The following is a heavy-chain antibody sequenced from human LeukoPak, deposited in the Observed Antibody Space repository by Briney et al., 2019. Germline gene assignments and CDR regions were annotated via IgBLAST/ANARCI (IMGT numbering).Heavy chain of an antibody. CDR3: ARESSYYDSSGYYNY. CDR1: GFTFDDYG. D-gene: IGHD3-22*01. Sequence: PGGSLRLSCAASGFTFDDYGMSWVRQAPGKGLEWVSGINWNGGSTGYADSVKGRFTISRDNAKNSLYLQMNSLRAEDTALSYCARESSYYDSSGYYNYWGQGTLVTVSS. CDR2: INWNGGST. J-gene: IGHJ4*02. V-gene: IGHV3-20*04.